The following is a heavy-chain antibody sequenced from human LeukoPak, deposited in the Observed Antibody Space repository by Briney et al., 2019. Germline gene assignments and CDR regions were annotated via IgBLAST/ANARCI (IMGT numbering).Heavy chain of an antibody. CDR1: GGSISSGGYY. J-gene: IGHJ4*02. CDR3: ARGTAIIRDFDY. V-gene: IGHV4-31*03. Sequence: PSETLFLTCTVSGGSISSGGYYWSWIRQHPGEGPEWIGYIYYSGSTYYNPSLKSRLTIPLDTSKNQFSLNLSSVTAADTAVYYCARGTAIIRDFDYWGQGTLVTVPS. CDR2: IYYSGST. D-gene: IGHD5-18*01.